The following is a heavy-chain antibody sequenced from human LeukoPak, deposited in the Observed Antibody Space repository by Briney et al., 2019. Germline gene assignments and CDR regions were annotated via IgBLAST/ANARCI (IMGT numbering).Heavy chain of an antibody. D-gene: IGHD2-15*01. CDR1: GFTFSSYS. J-gene: IGHJ4*02. Sequence: PGGSLRLSCAASGFTFSSYSMNWVRQAPGKGLEWVSSVSSSSSYIYYADSVKGRFTISRDNAKNSLYLQMNSLRAEDTAVYYCARVSSRWPPSWGQGTLVTVSS. CDR3: ARVSSRWPPS. CDR2: VSSSSSYI. V-gene: IGHV3-21*01.